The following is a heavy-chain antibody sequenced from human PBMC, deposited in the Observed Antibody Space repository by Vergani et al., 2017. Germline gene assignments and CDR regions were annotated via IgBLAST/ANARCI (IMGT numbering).Heavy chain of an antibody. D-gene: IGHD3-16*01. CDR2: IIPIFGTA. CDR3: ARVPGGGLHGVYYWFDP. V-gene: IGHV1-69*18. Sequence: QVQLVQSGAEVKKPGSSVKVSCKASGGTFSSYAISWVRQAPGQGLEWMGRIIPIFGTANYAQKFKGRVTITADESTSTAYMELSSLRSEDTAVYYCARVPGGGLHGVYYWFDPWGQGTLVTVSS. J-gene: IGHJ5*02. CDR1: GGTFSSYA.